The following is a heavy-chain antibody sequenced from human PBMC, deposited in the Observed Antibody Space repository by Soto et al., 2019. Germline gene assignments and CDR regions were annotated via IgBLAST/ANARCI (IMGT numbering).Heavy chain of an antibody. CDR3: AREKDGYYYGMDV. V-gene: IGHV1-69*08. Sequence: QVQLVQSGAEVKKPGSSVKVSCKASGGTFSSYTISWVRQAPGQGLEWMGRIIPILGIANYAQKFQGRVTIAADKPASTAYRELSSLRSEDTAVYDCAREKDGYYYGMDVWGQGTTVTVSS. CDR2: IIPILGIA. J-gene: IGHJ6*02. CDR1: GGTFSSYT.